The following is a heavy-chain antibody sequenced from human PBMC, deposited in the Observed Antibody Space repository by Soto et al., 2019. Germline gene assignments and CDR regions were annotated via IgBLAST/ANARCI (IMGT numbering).Heavy chain of an antibody. Sequence: EVQLLESGGDLVQPGGSLRLSCTATGFTFATHAMSWVRQAPGKGLEWVSAINTSGGTYYAASVKGRFTISRDNSKDTLSLQMNSLRAEDTAVYYCAKRDLVDASPRNFDYWGQGTLVTVSS. D-gene: IGHD3-10*01. CDR3: AKRDLVDASPRNFDY. V-gene: IGHV3-23*01. CDR2: INTSGGT. J-gene: IGHJ4*02. CDR1: GFTFATHA.